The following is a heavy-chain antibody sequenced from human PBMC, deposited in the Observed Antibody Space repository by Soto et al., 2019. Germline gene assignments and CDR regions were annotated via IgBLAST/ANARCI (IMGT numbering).Heavy chain of an antibody. D-gene: IGHD1-26*01. V-gene: IGHV4-61*01. Sequence: QVQLQESGPGLVKPSETMSLTCTVSGGSVSSGSYYWSWIRQPPGKGLEWIGYVYYSGSTNYNPSLKSRVTLSVVPSKHQFSLTLTSVTAADTAVYVCARDLSPESGHYYSCGMDVWGKGTTVTVSS. CDR3: ARDLSPESGHYYSCGMDV. CDR1: GGSVSSGSYY. J-gene: IGHJ6*04. CDR2: VYYSGST.